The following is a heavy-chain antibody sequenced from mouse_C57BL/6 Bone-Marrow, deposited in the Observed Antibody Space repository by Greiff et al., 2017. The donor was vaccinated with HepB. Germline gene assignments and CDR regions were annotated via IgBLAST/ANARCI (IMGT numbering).Heavy chain of an antibody. CDR1: GFTFTDYY. Sequence: DVHLVESGGGLVQPGGSLSLSCAASGFTFTDYYMSWVRQPPGKALEWLGFIRNKANGYTTEYSASVKGRFTISRDNSQSILYLQMNALRAEDSATYYCARSYCGNWGFAYWGQGTLVTVSA. CDR2: IRNKANGYTT. CDR3: ARSYCGNWGFAY. J-gene: IGHJ3*01. D-gene: IGHD2-10*01. V-gene: IGHV7-3*01.